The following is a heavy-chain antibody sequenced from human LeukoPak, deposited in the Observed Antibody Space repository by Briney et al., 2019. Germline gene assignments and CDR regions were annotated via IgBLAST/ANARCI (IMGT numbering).Heavy chain of an antibody. Sequence: SETLSLTCTVSGGSISSYYWSWIRQPPGKGLEWIAYIYYSGSTNYNPSLKSRVTISVDTSKKQFSLKLSSVTAADTAVYYCAADILVTADPPFDYWGQGSLVTVSS. CDR1: GGSISSYY. CDR2: IYYSGST. CDR3: AADILVTADPPFDY. J-gene: IGHJ4*02. D-gene: IGHD2-21*02. V-gene: IGHV4-59*01.